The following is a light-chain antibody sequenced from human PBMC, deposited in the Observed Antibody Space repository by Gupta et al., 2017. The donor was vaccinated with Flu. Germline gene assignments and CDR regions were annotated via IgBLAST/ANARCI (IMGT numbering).Light chain of an antibody. V-gene: IGLV6-57*01. Sequence: TVTISCTRSSGSIASNHVQWYQQRPGSPPNTVIYENNHRPSGVPDRFSGSIDSSSTSAPITISGLRAEDDAYYYCPSYDDSTVVFGGGTKLAVL. CDR1: SGSIASNH. CDR2: ENN. CDR3: PSYDDSTVV. J-gene: IGLJ2*01.